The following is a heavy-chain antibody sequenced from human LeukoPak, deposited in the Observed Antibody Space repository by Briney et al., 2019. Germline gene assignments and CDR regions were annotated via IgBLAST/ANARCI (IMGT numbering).Heavy chain of an antibody. J-gene: IGHJ6*02. CDR1: GFTFSSYV. D-gene: IGHD2-15*01. CDR2: ISLDGSNK. CDR3: VPGKHCSGDNCHYYGMDV. V-gene: IGHV3-30-3*01. Sequence: GGSLRLSCAATGFTFSSYVMHWVRQAPGKGLDWVAIISLDGSNKYYADSVKGRFTISRDNSKNTLYLQMNSLRADDTAVYYCVPGKHCSGDNCHYYGMDVWGQGTTVTVSS.